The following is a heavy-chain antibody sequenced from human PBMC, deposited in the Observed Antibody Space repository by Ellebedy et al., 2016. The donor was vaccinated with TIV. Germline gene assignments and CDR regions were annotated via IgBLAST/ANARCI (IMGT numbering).Heavy chain of an antibody. CDR2: IYQSGST. CDR1: GGSISNGNW. V-gene: IGHV4-4*02. CDR3: ASRQSFCSGGYCYSGDWFDP. J-gene: IGHJ5*02. D-gene: IGHD2-15*01. Sequence: MPSETLSLTCGVSGGSISNGNWWSWVRQSPGKGLEWIGEIYQSGSTNYNPSLKSRVTILVDKSKKQFSLRLSSVTAADTAVYYCASRQSFCSGGYCYSGDWFDPWGQGTLVTVSS.